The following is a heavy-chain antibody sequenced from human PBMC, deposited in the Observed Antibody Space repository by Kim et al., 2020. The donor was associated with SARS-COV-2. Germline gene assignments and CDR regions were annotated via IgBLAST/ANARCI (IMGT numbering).Heavy chain of an antibody. CDR2: IWYDGSNK. CDR1: GFTFSSYG. V-gene: IGHV3-33*06. J-gene: IGHJ4*02. CDR3: AKDRADSGSYSYFDY. Sequence: GGSLRLSCAASGFTFSSYGMHWVRQAPGKGLEWVAVIWYDGSNKYYADSVKGRFTISRDNSKNTLYLQMNSLRAEDTAVYYCAKDRADSGSYSYFDYWGQGTLVTVSS. D-gene: IGHD1-26*01.